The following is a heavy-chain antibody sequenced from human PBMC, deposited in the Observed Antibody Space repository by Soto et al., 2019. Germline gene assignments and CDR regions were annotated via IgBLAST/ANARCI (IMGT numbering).Heavy chain of an antibody. CDR3: AKDVVVGATTGLGDYYYYYGMDV. Sequence: GGSLRLSCAASGFTFSSYGMHWVRQAPGKGLEWVAVISYGGSNKYYADSVKGRFTISRDNSKNTLYLQMNSLRAEDTAVYYCAKDVVVGATTGLGDYYYYYGMDVWGQGTTVTVSS. D-gene: IGHD1-26*01. J-gene: IGHJ6*02. CDR1: GFTFSSYG. V-gene: IGHV3-30*18. CDR2: ISYGGSNK.